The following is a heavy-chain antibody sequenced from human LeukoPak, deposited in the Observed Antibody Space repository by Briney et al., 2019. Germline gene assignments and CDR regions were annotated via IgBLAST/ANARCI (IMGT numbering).Heavy chain of an antibody. Sequence: GGSLRLSCAASGFTFSSYGMHWVRQAPGKGLEWVAFIRYDGSNKYYADSVKGRFTISRDNSENTLYLQMNSLRAEDTAVYYCAKGPGTYYYDSSGYFEYWGQGTLVTVSS. J-gene: IGHJ4*02. CDR3: AKGPGTYYYDSSGYFEY. CDR1: GFTFSSYG. V-gene: IGHV3-30*02. D-gene: IGHD3-22*01. CDR2: IRYDGSNK.